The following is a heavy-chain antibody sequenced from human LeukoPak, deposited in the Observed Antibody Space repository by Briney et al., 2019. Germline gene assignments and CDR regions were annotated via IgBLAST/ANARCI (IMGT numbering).Heavy chain of an antibody. V-gene: IGHV3-23*01. CDR2: ISGSGGST. CDR1: GFTFSSYG. D-gene: IGHD3-3*01. Sequence: PGRSLRLSCAASGFTFSSYGMHWVRQAPGKGLEWVSAISGSGGSTYYADSVKGRFTISRDNSKNTLYLQMNSLRAEDTAVYYCAKACFEVRLRYYDFWSGYYDSYYFDYWDQGTLVTVSS. J-gene: IGHJ4*02. CDR3: AKACFEVRLRYYDFWSGYYDSYYFDY.